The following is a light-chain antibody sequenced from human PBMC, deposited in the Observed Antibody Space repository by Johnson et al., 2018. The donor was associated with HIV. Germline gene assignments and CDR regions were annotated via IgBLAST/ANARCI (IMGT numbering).Light chain of an antibody. CDR1: SSNIGNSY. Sequence: QSVLTQPPSVSAAPGQKVTISCSGSSSNIGNSYVSWYQQFPRTVPKLLIYDNNKRPSGIPDRISGSKSGTSATLGITGLQTGDEADYYCGTWDSRLSAGHVFGTWTKVTVL. CDR2: DNN. CDR3: GTWDSRLSAGHV. V-gene: IGLV1-51*01. J-gene: IGLJ1*01.